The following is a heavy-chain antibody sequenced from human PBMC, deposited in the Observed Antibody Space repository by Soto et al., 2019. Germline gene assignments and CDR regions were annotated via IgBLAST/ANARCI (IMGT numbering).Heavy chain of an antibody. J-gene: IGHJ3*02. CDR1: RYTFTSYG. CDR2: ISAYNGNT. D-gene: IGHD3-22*01. Sequence: ASVKVSFKASRYTFTSYGISWVRQAPGQGLEWMGWISAYNGNTNYAQKLQGRVTMTTDTSTSTAYMELRSLRSDDTAVYYCARVDSSGYYYGAFDIWGQGTMVTVSS. CDR3: ARVDSSGYYYGAFDI. V-gene: IGHV1-18*04.